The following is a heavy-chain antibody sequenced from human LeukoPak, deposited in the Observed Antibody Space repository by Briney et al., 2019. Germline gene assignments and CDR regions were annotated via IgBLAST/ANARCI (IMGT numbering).Heavy chain of an antibody. CDR2: INHSGST. D-gene: IGHD2-21*02. J-gene: IGHJ4*02. CDR1: GGSFSGYY. Sequence: SETLSLTCAVYGGSFSGYYWSWIRQPPGKGLEWIGEINHSGSTNYNPSLKSRVTISVDTSKNRFSLKLSSGTAADTAVYYCARHRAYCGGDCYRLFDYWGQGTLVTVSS. V-gene: IGHV4-34*01. CDR3: ARHRAYCGGDCYRLFDY.